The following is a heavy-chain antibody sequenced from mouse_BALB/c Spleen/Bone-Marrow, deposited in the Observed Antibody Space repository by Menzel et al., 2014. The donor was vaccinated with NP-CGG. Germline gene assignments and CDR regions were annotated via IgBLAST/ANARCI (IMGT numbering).Heavy chain of an antibody. D-gene: IGHD2-12*01. CDR2: ISDVGSYT. CDR3: ARSYRPFALDY. J-gene: IGHJ4*01. Sequence: DVQLVESGGGLVKPGGSLKLSCAASGFTFSDYYMYWVRPTPEKRLEWVATISDVGSYTDYPGSVKGLFTVSRDNAKNNLYLQMSSLKSEDTAMYFCARSYRPFALDYWGQGTSVTVSS. CDR1: GFTFSDYY. V-gene: IGHV5-4*02.